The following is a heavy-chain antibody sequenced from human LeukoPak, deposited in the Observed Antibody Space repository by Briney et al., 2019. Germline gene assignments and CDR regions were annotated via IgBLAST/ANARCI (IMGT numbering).Heavy chain of an antibody. CDR3: ARLGLRFLEWLSRGVY. Sequence: SETLSLTCTVSGGSISSSSYYWGWIRQPPGKGLEWIGSIYYSGSTYYNPSLKSRVTISVDTSKNQFSLKLSSVTAADTAVYYCARLGLRFLEWLSRGVYWGQGTLVTVFS. CDR2: IYYSGST. CDR1: GGSISSSSYY. V-gene: IGHV4-39*01. J-gene: IGHJ4*02. D-gene: IGHD3-3*01.